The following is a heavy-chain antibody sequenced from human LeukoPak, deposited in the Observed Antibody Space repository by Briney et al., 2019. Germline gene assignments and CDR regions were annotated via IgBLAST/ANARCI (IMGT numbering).Heavy chain of an antibody. CDR3: ARGGRGAVYYYYYMDV. D-gene: IGHD3-10*01. J-gene: IGHJ6*03. V-gene: IGHV3-21*04. CDR2: ISSSSSYI. Sequence: PGGSLRLSCAASGFTFSSYSMNWVRQAPGKGLEWVSSISSSSSYIYYADSVKGRFTISRDNAKNSLYLQMNSLRAEDTALYHCARGGRGAVYYYYYMDVWGKGTTVTVSS. CDR1: GFTFSSYS.